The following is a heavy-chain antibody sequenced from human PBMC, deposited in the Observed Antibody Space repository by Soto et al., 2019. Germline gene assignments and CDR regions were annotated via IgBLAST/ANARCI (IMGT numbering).Heavy chain of an antibody. CDR3: ARHTNLNSTRWFDP. CDR1: GYSFTSYW. V-gene: IGHV5-51*01. CDR2: IYPGDSDT. J-gene: IGHJ5*02. D-gene: IGHD2-2*01. Sequence: GESLKISCKGSGYSFTSYWIGWVRQMPGKGLEWMGIIYPGDSDTRYSPSFQGQVTISADKSISTAYLQWSSLKTSDTAMYCCARHTNLNSTRWFDPWGQGTLVTVSS.